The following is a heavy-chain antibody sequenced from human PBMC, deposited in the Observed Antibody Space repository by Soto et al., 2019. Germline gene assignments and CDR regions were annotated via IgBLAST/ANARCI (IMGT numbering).Heavy chain of an antibody. D-gene: IGHD6-13*01. Sequence: ASVKVSCKASGYTFTSYGIGWVRQAPGQGLEWMGWISAYNGNTNYAQKLQGRVTMTTDTSTSTAYMELRSLRSDDTAVYYCALAAFPRSNWFDPWGQGTLVTSPQ. CDR2: ISAYNGNT. V-gene: IGHV1-18*04. CDR1: GYTFTSYG. J-gene: IGHJ5*02. CDR3: ALAAFPRSNWFDP.